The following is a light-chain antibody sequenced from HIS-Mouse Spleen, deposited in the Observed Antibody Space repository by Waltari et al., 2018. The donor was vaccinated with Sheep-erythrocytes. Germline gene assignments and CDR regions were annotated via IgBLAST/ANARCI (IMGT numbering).Light chain of an antibody. V-gene: IGKV1D-13*01. Sequence: AIQLTQSPSSLSASVGDRVTITCRASQGISSALAWYQQKPGKAPKLLIYDASSLESGVPSRFSGSGSGTDFTLTISSLHPGDFATYYCQQFNNYPRTFGQGTKVEIK. CDR1: QGISSA. CDR2: DAS. J-gene: IGKJ1*01. CDR3: QQFNNYPRT.